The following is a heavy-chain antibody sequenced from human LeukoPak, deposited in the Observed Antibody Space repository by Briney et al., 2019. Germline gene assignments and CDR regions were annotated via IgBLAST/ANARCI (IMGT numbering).Heavy chain of an antibody. CDR2: INHSGST. CDR1: GWTFSGYY. D-gene: IGHD3-22*01. V-gene: IGHV4-34*01. Sequence: SETLSFTGAGYGWTFSGYYWSWLRHAPGNGLKWMGKINHSGSTNYNPSLKSRVTISVDTSKNQFCLKLSSVTAADTAVYYCARVKGYYYSRDAFDIWGQGTMVSVSS. CDR3: ARVKGYYYSRDAFDI. J-gene: IGHJ3*02.